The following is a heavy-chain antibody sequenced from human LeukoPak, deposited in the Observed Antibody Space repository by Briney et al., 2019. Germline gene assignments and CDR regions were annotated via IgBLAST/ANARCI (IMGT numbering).Heavy chain of an antibody. V-gene: IGHV1-8*03. J-gene: IGHJ4*02. CDR3: ARGLSGSYEEYYFDY. D-gene: IGHD1-26*01. CDR1: GYTFTSYD. CDR2: MNPNSGNT. Sequence: ASVKVSCKASGYTFTSYDINWVRQATGQGLEWMGWMNPNSGNTGYAQKFQGRVTITRNTSISTAYMELSSLRSEDTAVYYCARGLSGSYEEYYFDYWGQGTLVTVSS.